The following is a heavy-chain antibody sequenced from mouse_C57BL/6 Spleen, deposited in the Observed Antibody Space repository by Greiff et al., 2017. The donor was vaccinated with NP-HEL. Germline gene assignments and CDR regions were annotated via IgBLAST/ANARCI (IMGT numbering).Heavy chain of an antibody. Sequence: VQLQQSGPELVKPGASVKISCKASGYTFTDYYMNWVKQSHGKSLEWIGDINPNNGGTSYNQKFKGKATLTVDKSSSTAYMELRSLTSEDSAVEDWARERYEWSAMDYWGQGTSVTGSA. V-gene: IGHV1-26*01. CDR3: ARERYEWSAMDY. J-gene: IGHJ4*01. D-gene: IGHD1-3*01. CDR2: INPNNGGT. CDR1: GYTFTDYY.